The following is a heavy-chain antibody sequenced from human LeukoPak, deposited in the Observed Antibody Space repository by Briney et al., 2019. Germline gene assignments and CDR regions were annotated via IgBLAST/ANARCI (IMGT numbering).Heavy chain of an antibody. CDR2: ISTYSGST. CDR1: GYTFTSYG. J-gene: IGHJ5*02. CDR3: ARDFDSSSLFDL. Sequence: ASVKVSCKASGYTFTSYGISWVRQAPGQGLEWMGWISTYSGSTKYPQSVQDRVTMTRDTSTSTAYLELRSLRSDDTAIYYCARDFDSSSLFDLWGQGTLVTVSS. V-gene: IGHV1-18*01. D-gene: IGHD6-13*01.